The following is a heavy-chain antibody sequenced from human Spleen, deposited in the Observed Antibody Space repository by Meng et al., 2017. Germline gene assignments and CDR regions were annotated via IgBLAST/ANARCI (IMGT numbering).Heavy chain of an antibody. Sequence: SETLSLTCTVSGYSISSGYFWGWIRQPPGKGLEWIGSLYHGGSTYYNPSLRSRVTISLDTSKNQFSLRLNSVTAADTAVYYCARGFAAGYPDYWGQGTLVTVSS. J-gene: IGHJ4*02. CDR2: LYHGGST. CDR3: ARGFAAGYPDY. D-gene: IGHD3-9*01. V-gene: IGHV4-38-2*02. CDR1: GYSISSGYF.